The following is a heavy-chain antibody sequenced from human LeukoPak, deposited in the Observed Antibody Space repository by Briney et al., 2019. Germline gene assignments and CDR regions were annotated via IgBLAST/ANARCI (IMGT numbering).Heavy chain of an antibody. J-gene: IGHJ4*02. CDR2: IYYSRTT. CDR1: GDSISSNTYC. D-gene: IGHD5-18*01. Sequence: SETLSLTCTVSGDSISSNTYCWVWIPQPPGQELEGIWSIYYSRTTYYSPSHKTRGTISVDTSTNQFSLELSSVTAADTAVYYCARLVSRRGYSFDYWGQGTLVTVSS. CDR3: ARLVSRRGYSFDY. V-gene: IGHV4-39*01.